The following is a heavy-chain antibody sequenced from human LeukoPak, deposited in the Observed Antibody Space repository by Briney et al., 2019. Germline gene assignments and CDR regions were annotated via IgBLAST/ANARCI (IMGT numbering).Heavy chain of an antibody. Sequence: GGSLRLSCSASGFTFKTYPMHWVRQAPGKGLEYVSATSFNGVDTYYADSVKGRFIISRDNAKNTLYLQMNSLRAEDTAVYYCARDPNFRISYGFGTFDIWGQGTMVTVSS. CDR2: TSFNGVDT. D-gene: IGHD5-18*01. CDR3: ARDPNFRISYGFGTFDI. CDR1: GFTFKTYP. V-gene: IGHV3-64*04. J-gene: IGHJ3*02.